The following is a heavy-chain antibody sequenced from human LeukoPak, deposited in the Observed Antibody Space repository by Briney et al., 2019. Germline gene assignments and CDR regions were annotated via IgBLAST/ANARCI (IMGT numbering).Heavy chain of an antibody. CDR3: ARDGAATIPNAFDI. J-gene: IGHJ3*02. CDR2: IYYSGST. CDR1: GGSISSGDYY. Sequence: PSETLSLTCTVSGGSISSGDYYWSWIRQPPGKGLEWIGYIYYSGSTYYNPSLKSRVTISVDTSKNQFSLKLSSVTAADTAVYYCARDGAATIPNAFDIWGQGTMVTVSS. D-gene: IGHD6-13*01. V-gene: IGHV4-30-4*01.